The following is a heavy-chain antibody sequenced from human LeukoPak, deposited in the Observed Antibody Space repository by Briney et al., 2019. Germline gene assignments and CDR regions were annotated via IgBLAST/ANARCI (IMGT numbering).Heavy chain of an antibody. Sequence: GGSLRLSCSASGFSFSNYAMHWVRQAPGKGLEYVSSISSNGGSTYYADSVKGRFTISRDNSKNTLYLQMSSLRAEDTAVYYSVSPSYGSGSYELDYWGQGTLVTVSS. CDR3: VSPSYGSGSYELDY. CDR1: GFSFSNYA. D-gene: IGHD3-10*01. CDR2: ISSNGGST. J-gene: IGHJ4*02. V-gene: IGHV3-64D*06.